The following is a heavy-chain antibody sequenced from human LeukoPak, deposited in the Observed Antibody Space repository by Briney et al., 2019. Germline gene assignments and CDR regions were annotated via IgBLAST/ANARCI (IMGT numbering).Heavy chain of an antibody. J-gene: IGHJ4*02. D-gene: IGHD5-24*01. V-gene: IGHV3-74*01. CDR1: RFTFSDYW. CDR2: INGDGSNT. Sequence: GGSLRLSCAASRFTFSDYWMSWVRQAPGKGLVWVSHINGDGSNTGYADSVKGRFTISRDNAKNTLYLQINSLRAEDTAVYYCARGNYPSSFDSWGQGTLVTVSS. CDR3: ARGNYPSSFDS.